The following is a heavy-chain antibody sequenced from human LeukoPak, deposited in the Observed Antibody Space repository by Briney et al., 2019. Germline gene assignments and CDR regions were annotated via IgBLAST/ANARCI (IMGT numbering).Heavy chain of an antibody. V-gene: IGHV1-18*01. CDR2: ISAYNGNT. CDR3: ARYILTGYYPDY. CDR1: GYTFTSYG. D-gene: IGHD3-9*01. J-gene: IGHJ4*02. Sequence: ASVKVSCRASGYTFTSYGISWVRQAPGQGLEWMGWISAYNGNTNYAQKLQGRVTMTTDTSTSTAYMELRSLRSDDTAVYYCARYILTGYYPDYWGQGTLVTVSS.